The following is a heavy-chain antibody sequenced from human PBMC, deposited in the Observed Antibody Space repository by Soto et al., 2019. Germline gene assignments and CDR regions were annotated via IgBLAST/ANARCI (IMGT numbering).Heavy chain of an antibody. Sequence: QVQLQESGPGLVKPSQTLSLTCTVSGGSISSGGYYWTWIRQHPGKGLEWIGYNYYSGITYYNPSPKSRVTISLDTSKNQCSLKLSSVTAADTAVYYCARGSSIAGLYYGMDVWGQGTTVTVSS. CDR1: GGSISSGGYY. V-gene: IGHV4-31*03. CDR3: ARGSSIAGLYYGMDV. J-gene: IGHJ6*02. CDR2: NYYSGIT. D-gene: IGHD6-6*01.